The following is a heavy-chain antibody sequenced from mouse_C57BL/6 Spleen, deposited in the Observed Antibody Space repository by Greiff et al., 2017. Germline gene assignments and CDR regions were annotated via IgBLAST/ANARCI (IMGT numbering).Heavy chain of an antibody. CDR1: GFSLTSYG. V-gene: IGHV2-2*01. Sequence: VKLMESGPGLVQPSQSLSITCTVSGFSLTSYGVPWVRQSPGKGLEWLGVIWSGGSTDYNAAFISRLSISKDNSKSQVFFKMNSLQADDTAIYYCARYSVYDYGYFDYWGQGTTLTVSS. D-gene: IGHD2-4*01. J-gene: IGHJ2*01. CDR2: IWSGGST. CDR3: ARYSVYDYGYFDY.